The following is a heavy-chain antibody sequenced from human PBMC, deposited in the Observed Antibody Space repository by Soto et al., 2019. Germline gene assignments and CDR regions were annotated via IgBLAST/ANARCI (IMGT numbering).Heavy chain of an antibody. V-gene: IGHV5-51*01. CDR1: GYGFSGYW. J-gene: IGHJ4*02. CDR2: IYPGDSNT. CDR3: ARLTGFFSERSIHFAY. Sequence: PGESLKISCKASGYGFSGYWIGWVRQLPGKGLEWMGIIYPGDSNTKYSPSFQGQVTMSADKSISTAYLHLSSLKASATAMYYCARLTGFFSERSIHFAYWGQGTLVTVSS. D-gene: IGHD3-3*02.